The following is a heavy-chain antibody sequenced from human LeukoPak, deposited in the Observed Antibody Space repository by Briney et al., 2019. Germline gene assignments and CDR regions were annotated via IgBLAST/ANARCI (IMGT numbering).Heavy chain of an antibody. J-gene: IGHJ3*02. CDR2: FYHIGGP. Sequence: SGTLSLTCTVSGYSISSGYYWGWIRQPPGKGLEWIGNFYHIGGPYYTPSLKSRATISVDKSRNQFPLILSSVTAADTAVFYCARGGGFLESLYADAFDIWGQGTMVTVSA. V-gene: IGHV4-38-2*02. CDR3: ARGGGFLESLYADAFDI. D-gene: IGHD3-3*01. CDR1: GYSISSGYY.